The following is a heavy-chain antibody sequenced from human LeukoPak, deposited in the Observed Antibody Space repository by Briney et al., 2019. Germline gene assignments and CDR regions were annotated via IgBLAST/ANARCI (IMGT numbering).Heavy chain of an antibody. J-gene: IGHJ5*02. CDR1: GFTFSSYA. V-gene: IGHV3-23*03. Sequence: PGGSLRLSCAASGFTFSSYAMSWVRQAPGKGLECVSIIYTAGSTSYTDSVKGRFTISRDNSKNTLYLQMNSLRAEDTAVYYCASRGEFYGSGTYFGSWGQGTLVSVSS. CDR3: ASRGEFYGSGTYFGS. D-gene: IGHD3-10*01. CDR2: IYTAGST.